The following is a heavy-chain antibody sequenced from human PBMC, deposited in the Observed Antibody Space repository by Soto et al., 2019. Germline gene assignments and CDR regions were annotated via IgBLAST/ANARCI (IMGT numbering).Heavy chain of an antibody. J-gene: IGHJ4*02. D-gene: IGHD6-6*01. Sequence: SETLSLTCTVSGGSISSSGYYWGWIRQPPGKGLEWIGSIYYGGSTYYNPSLKSRVTISVDTSKNQFSLRLSSVTAADTAVYYCARLYGSSLFDYWGQGTLVTVSS. CDR3: ARLYGSSLFDY. V-gene: IGHV4-39*01. CDR1: GGSISSSGYY. CDR2: IYYGGST.